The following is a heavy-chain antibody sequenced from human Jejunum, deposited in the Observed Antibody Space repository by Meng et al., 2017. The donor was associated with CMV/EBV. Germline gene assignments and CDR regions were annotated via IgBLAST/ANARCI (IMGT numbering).Heavy chain of an antibody. CDR2: IEPDGSEK. CDR3: ARRPIAVAGRDWFDP. V-gene: IGHV3-7*03. D-gene: IGHD6-19*01. J-gene: IGHJ5*02. CDR1: PFRGYS. Sequence: PFRGYSLAWVRQAPGKGLEWVANIEPDGSEKYYVDSVKGRFTISRANAKTSLYLQMNSLRAEDTAVFYCARRPIAVAGRDWFDPWGQGTRGTVSS.